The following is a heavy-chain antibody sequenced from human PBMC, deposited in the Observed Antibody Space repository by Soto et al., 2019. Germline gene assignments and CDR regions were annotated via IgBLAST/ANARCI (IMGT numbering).Heavy chain of an antibody. CDR1: AASLSDHF. D-gene: IGHD6-19*01. Sequence: SQTLSLTCAVYAASLSDHFWSWIRQLPRTGLEWMGEVKHIGNTRYSPSFKSRVTWSADTSQNQCSLKMISVTAADTATYCGARRQGLKQSSGNAMDVWGRGTTVTAP. CDR2: VKHIGNT. CDR3: ARRQGLKQSSGNAMDV. V-gene: IGHV4-34*01. J-gene: IGHJ6*02.